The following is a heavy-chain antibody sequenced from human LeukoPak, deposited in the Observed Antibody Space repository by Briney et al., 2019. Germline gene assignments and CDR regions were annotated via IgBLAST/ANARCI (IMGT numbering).Heavy chain of an antibody. CDR1: GGSISSSSYY. CDR2: IYYSGST. CDR3: ARALVPAAIAFDI. D-gene: IGHD2-2*01. Sequence: KSSETLSLTCTVSGGSISSSSYYWGWIRQPPGKGLEWIGSIYYSGSTYYNPSLKSRVTISVDRSKNQFSLKLSSVTAADTAVYYCARALVPAAIAFDIWGQGTMVTVSS. J-gene: IGHJ3*02. V-gene: IGHV4-39*07.